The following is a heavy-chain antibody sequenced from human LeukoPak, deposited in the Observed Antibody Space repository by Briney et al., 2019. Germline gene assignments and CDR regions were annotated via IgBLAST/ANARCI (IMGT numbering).Heavy chain of an antibody. CDR3: ARRPDYGGTPTFDY. V-gene: IGHV3-66*01. D-gene: IGHD4-23*01. CDR2: IYSDGST. J-gene: IGHJ4*02. CDR1: GLTVSSTY. Sequence: TGGSLRLSCAASGLTVSSTYMSWVRQAPGKGLEWVSVIYSDGSTYYADSVKGRFTISRDNSKNTVYLQMNSLRAEDTAVYICARRPDYGGTPTFDYWGQGTLVTVSS.